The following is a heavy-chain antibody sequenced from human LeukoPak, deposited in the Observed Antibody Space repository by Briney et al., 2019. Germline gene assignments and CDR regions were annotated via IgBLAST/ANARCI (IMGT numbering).Heavy chain of an antibody. Sequence: GESLQISSKGSGYSFTSYWIGWVRQLAGKDLEGLGIILPGDADTRYSPSFQGQGTISADKSISTAYLQGSSLKASDTAMYYCARQWGRGSSYYYGSGSYYGWFDPWGQGTLVTVSS. V-gene: IGHV5-51*01. CDR2: ILPGDADT. D-gene: IGHD3-10*01. CDR3: ARQWGRGSSYYYGSGSYYGWFDP. CDR1: GYSFTSYW. J-gene: IGHJ5*02.